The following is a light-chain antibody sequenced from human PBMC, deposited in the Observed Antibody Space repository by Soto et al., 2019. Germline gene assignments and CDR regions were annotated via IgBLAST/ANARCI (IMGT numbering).Light chain of an antibody. CDR1: SSDVGGYNY. CDR2: EVS. J-gene: IGLJ3*02. CDR3: SSYTSSSTRV. Sequence: QSALTQPASVSGSPGQSITISCTGTSSDVGGYNYVSCYQQHPGKAPKLMIYEVSNRPSGVSNRFSGSKSGNTASLTNSGLQDEDEADYYCSSYTSSSTRVFGGGTKLTVL. V-gene: IGLV2-14*01.